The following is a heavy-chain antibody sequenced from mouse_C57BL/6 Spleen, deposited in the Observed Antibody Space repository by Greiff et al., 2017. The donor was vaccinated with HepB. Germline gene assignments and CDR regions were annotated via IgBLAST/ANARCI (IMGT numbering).Heavy chain of an antibody. D-gene: IGHD4-1*01. V-gene: IGHV1-26*01. Sequence: EVQLQQSGPELVKPGASVKISCKASGYTFTDYYMNWVKQSHGESLEWIGDINPNNGGTSYNQKFKGKATLTVDKSSSTAYMELRSLTSEDSAVYYCARDWEGYWGQGTTLTVSS. CDR2: INPNNGGT. CDR1: GYTFTDYY. J-gene: IGHJ2*01. CDR3: ARDWEGY.